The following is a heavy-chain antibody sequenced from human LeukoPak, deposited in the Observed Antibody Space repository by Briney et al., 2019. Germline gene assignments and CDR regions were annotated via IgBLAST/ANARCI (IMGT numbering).Heavy chain of an antibody. CDR3: AKGVEDIVATILDY. V-gene: IGHV3-9*01. CDR2: ISWNSGSI. D-gene: IGHD5-12*01. J-gene: IGHJ4*02. CDR1: GFTFDDYA. Sequence: PGGSLRLSCAASGFTFDDYAMHWVRQAPGKGPEWVSGISWNSGSIGYADSVKGRFTISRDNAKNSLYLQMNSLRAEDTALYYCAKGVEDIVATILDYWGQGTLVTVSS.